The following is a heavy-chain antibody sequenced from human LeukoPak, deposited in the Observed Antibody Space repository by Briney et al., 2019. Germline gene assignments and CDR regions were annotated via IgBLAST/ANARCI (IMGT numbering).Heavy chain of an antibody. CDR3: ARHLFAYCGGDCYSAIGY. CDR1: GYSFTSYW. CDR2: IYPGDSDT. D-gene: IGHD2-21*02. V-gene: IGHV5-51*01. J-gene: IGHJ4*02. Sequence: GGSLKISCKGSGYSFTSYWIGWVRQMPGKGLEWMGIIYPGDSDTRYSPSFQGQVTISADKSISTAYLQWSSLKASDTAMYYCARHLFAYCGGDCYSAIGYWGQGTLVTVSS.